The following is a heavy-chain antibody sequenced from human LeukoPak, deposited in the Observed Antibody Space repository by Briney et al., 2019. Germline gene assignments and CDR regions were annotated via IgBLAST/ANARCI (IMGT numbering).Heavy chain of an antibody. V-gene: IGHV1-18*01. J-gene: IGHJ3*02. D-gene: IGHD3-22*01. CDR3: ALYYDSSGYYVFDI. Sequence: ASVKVSCKASGYTFTSYGISWVRQAPGQGLEWMGWISAYNGNTNYAQKLQGRVTMTTDTSTSTAYMVLRSLRSDDTAVYYCALYYDSSGYYVFDIWGQGTMVTVSS. CDR1: GYTFTSYG. CDR2: ISAYNGNT.